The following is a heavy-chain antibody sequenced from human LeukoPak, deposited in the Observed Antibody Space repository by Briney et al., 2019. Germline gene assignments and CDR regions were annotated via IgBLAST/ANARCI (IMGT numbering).Heavy chain of an antibody. CDR2: MNPKSGNT. CDR1: GYTFTRYD. D-gene: IGHD3-22*01. J-gene: IGHJ4*02. CDR3: WTFSSGYYGVDY. V-gene: IGHV1-8*03. Sequence: GASVKVSCKASGYTFTRYDINWVRQATGQGLEWMGWMNPKSGNTGHAQKFQGRVTITRDTSISTVYMELSSLRSEDTAVYYCWTFSSGYYGVDYWGQGTLVTVSS.